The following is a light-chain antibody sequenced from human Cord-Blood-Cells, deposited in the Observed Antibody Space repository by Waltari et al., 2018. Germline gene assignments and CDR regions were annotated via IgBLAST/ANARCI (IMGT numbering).Light chain of an antibody. CDR2: DVS. V-gene: IGKV1-5*01. CDR3: QQYNSYKFT. CDR1: QSISSW. Sequence: DIQMTQSPSTLSASVGDRVTITCRASQSISSWLAWYQQKPGKAPKLLIYDVSSLESGVPSRFSGSGSGTEFTLTISSLQPDDFATYYCQQYNSYKFTFGPGTKVDIK. J-gene: IGKJ3*01.